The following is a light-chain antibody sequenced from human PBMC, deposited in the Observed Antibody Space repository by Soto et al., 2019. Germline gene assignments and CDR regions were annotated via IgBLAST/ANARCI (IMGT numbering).Light chain of an antibody. V-gene: IGKV3-11*01. Sequence: EILLRQSSANLSLSPGERSTLSSRASQSVRSYLAWYKPKPGQAPRLLIYDESNRATGIPARFSGSGSATDFTLTIRRLEPEDFAVYDCQPRSNWWTFGPGTKVDIK. CDR3: QPRSNWWT. CDR2: DES. J-gene: IGKJ1*01. CDR1: QSVRSY.